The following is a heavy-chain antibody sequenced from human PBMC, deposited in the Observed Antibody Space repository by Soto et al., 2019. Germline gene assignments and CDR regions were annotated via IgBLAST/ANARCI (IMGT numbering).Heavy chain of an antibody. CDR2: IIPILGIA. D-gene: IGHD3-22*01. V-gene: IGHV1-69*02. CDR3: APSSYYYDSSGYYEPHDPTTGYY. Sequence: QVQLVQSGAEVKKPGSSVKVSCKASGGTFSSYTISWVRQAPGQGLEWMGRIIPILGIANYAQKFQGRVTITADKSTSTAYMELSSLRSEDTAVYYCAPSSYYYDSSGYYEPHDPTTGYYWGQGTLVTVSS. J-gene: IGHJ4*02. CDR1: GGTFSSYT.